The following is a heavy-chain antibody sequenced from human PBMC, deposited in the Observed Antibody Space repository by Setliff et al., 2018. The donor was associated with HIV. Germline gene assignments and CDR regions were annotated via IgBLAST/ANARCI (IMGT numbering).Heavy chain of an antibody. D-gene: IGHD3-10*01. CDR2: ISAYNGNT. CDR3: ASEGITMVRGAIIRSAFDI. Sequence: ASVKVSCKASGYTFTTYGISWVRQAPGQGLEWMGWISAYNGNTNYAQKLQGRVTMTTDTSTSTAYMELTSLRSDDTAVYYCASEGITMVRGAIIRSAFDIWGQGTMVTVSS. V-gene: IGHV1-18*01. CDR1: GYTFTTYG. J-gene: IGHJ3*02.